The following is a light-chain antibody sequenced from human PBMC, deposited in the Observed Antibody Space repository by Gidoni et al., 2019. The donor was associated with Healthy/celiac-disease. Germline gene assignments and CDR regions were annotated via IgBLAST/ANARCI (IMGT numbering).Light chain of an antibody. CDR2: QDS. CDR3: QAWDSNTGYV. V-gene: IGLV3-1*01. J-gene: IGLJ1*01. CDR1: NLGDKY. Sequence: SYELTQPPSVSVSPGQTASITCSGDNLGDKYACWYQQKPGQSPVLVIYQDSKRPSGIPERFSGSNSGNTATLTISGTQAIDEADYYGQAWDSNTGYVFGTGTKVTVL.